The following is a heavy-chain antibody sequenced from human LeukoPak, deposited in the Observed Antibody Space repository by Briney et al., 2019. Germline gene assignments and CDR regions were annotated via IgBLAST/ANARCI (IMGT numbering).Heavy chain of an antibody. CDR2: ISWNSGSI. D-gene: IGHD3-3*01. Sequence: PGRSLRLSCAASGFTFDDYAMHWVRQAPGKGLEWVSGISWNSGSIGYADSVKGRFTISRDNAENSLYLQMNSLRAEDMALYYCAKSTSITIFGVVTIFDYWGQGTLVTVSS. CDR3: AKSTSITIFGVVTIFDY. J-gene: IGHJ4*02. V-gene: IGHV3-9*03. CDR1: GFTFDDYA.